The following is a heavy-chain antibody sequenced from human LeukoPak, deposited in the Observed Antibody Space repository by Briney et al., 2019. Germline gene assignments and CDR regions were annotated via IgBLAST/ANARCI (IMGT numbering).Heavy chain of an antibody. CDR2: ISSSSSYI. V-gene: IGHV3-21*01. D-gene: IGHD4-17*01. Sequence: TSGGSLRLSCAASGFTFSSYSMNWVRQAPGKGLEWVSSISSSSSYIYYVDSVKGRFSISRDNAKNSLYLQMNSLRAEDTAVYYCARVQDYGDYGALDYWGQGTLVTVSS. CDR3: ARVQDYGDYGALDY. CDR1: GFTFSSYS. J-gene: IGHJ4*02.